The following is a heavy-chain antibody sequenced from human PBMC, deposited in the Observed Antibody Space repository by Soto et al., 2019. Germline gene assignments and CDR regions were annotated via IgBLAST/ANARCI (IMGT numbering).Heavy chain of an antibody. Sequence: EVQLLESGGGLVQPGGSLRLSCAASGFTFSSYAMSWVRQAPGKGLEWVSAISGSGGSTYYADSVKGRFTISRDNSKNTLYLQMNSLRAEDTAVYYCARDMVRGVMVGPYNWFDPWGQGTLVTVSS. V-gene: IGHV3-23*01. J-gene: IGHJ5*02. CDR3: ARDMVRGVMVGPYNWFDP. D-gene: IGHD3-10*01. CDR2: ISGSGGST. CDR1: GFTFSSYA.